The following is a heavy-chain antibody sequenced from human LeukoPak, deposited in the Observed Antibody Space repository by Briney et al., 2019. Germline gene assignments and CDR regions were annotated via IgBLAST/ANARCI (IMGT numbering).Heavy chain of an antibody. J-gene: IGHJ5*02. V-gene: IGHV4-61*08. CDR3: ARRGAAAAVDP. CDR2: IYYSGST. Sequence: SETLSLTCTVSGGSISSGDYYWSWIRQPPGKGLEWIGYIYYSGSTNYNPSLKSRVTISVDTSKNQFSLKLSSVTAADTAVYYCARRGAAAAVDPWGQGTLVTVSS. D-gene: IGHD6-13*01. CDR1: GGSISSGDYY.